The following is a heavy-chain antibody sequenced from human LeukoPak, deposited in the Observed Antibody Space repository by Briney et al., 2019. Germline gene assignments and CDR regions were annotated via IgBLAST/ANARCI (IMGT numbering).Heavy chain of an antibody. D-gene: IGHD6-6*01. V-gene: IGHV4-38-2*01. Sequence: SETLSLACAVSGYSISSGYYWGWIRQPPGKGLEWIGSIYHSGSTYYNPSLKSRVTISVDTSKNQFSLKLSSVTAADTAVYYCAHGQLVYFDYWGQGTLVTVSS. CDR1: GYSISSGYY. CDR3: AHGQLVYFDY. J-gene: IGHJ4*02. CDR2: IYHSGST.